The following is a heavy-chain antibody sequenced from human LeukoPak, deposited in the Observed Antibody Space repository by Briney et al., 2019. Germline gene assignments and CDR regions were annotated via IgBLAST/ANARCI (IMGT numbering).Heavy chain of an antibody. Sequence: PSETLSLTCAVSGGSFSGYYWTWIRQTPGKGLEWIGEVSDRGSTNYSPSLKSRVTISVDTSKNQFSLKLSSVTAADTAVYYCARDGVEGGVTIFGVVITTYYFDYWGQGTLVTVSS. J-gene: IGHJ4*02. CDR1: GGSFSGYY. CDR2: VSDRGST. CDR3: ARDGVEGGVTIFGVVITTYYFDY. V-gene: IGHV4-34*01. D-gene: IGHD3-3*01.